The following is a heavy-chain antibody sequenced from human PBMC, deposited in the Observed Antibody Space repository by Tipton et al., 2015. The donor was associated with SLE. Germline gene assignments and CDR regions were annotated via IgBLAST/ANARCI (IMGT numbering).Heavy chain of an antibody. D-gene: IGHD3-22*01. CDR1: GGSITNGNYH. Sequence: TLSLTCTVSGGSITNGNYHWSWIRQPAGKGLEWIGSISYSGSTYYNPSLKSRVTISVDKYRNQFFLQLTSVTAADTAVYYCARDEYRYDTTGYHLLGHFDFWGQGTLVTVSS. J-gene: IGHJ4*02. CDR2: ISYSGST. V-gene: IGHV4-39*07. CDR3: ARDEYRYDTTGYHLLGHFDF.